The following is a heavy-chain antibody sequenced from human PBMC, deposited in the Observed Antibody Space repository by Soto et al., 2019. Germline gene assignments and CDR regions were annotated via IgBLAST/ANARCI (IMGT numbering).Heavy chain of an antibody. Sequence: QMQLVQSGAEVKKTGSSVTVSCKALGNTFTYRYLHWVRQAPGQALEWMGWITPFSGDVHYAQRFQERVTITRDRSINTAYMQMSSLRSEDTAMYFCASGGAGSGPFTSELPDHWGQGTLVTVSS. D-gene: IGHD3-16*01. J-gene: IGHJ4*02. CDR2: ITPFSGDV. CDR1: GNTFTYRY. V-gene: IGHV1-45*02. CDR3: ASGGAGSGPFTSELPDH.